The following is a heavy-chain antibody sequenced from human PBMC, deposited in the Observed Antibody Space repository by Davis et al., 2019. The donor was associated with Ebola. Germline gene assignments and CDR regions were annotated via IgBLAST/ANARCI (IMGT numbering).Heavy chain of an antibody. V-gene: IGHV1-69*02. J-gene: IGHJ5*02. CDR2: IIPILGIA. CDR3: ARGSGYCISTSCYWFDP. Sequence: SVKVSCKASGGTFSSYTISWVRQAPGQGLEWMGRIIPILGIANYAQKFQGRVTITADNSTSTAYMELSSLRSEDTAVYYCARGSGYCISTSCYWFDPWGQGTLVTVSS. CDR1: GGTFSSYT. D-gene: IGHD2-2*01.